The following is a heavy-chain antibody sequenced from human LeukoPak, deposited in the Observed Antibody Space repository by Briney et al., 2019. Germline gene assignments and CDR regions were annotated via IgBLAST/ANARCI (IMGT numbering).Heavy chain of an antibody. D-gene: IGHD4-11*01. Sequence: GGSLRLSCAASGFTFSSYAMSWVRQAPGKGLEWVSDISGTGGSIDYADSVKGRFTSPRDNSKNTLYLQMNSLRAEDTAVYYCAKDYSNYDRFEYWGQGTQVTVSS. J-gene: IGHJ4*02. CDR3: AKDYSNYDRFEY. CDR1: GFTFSSYA. CDR2: ISGTGGSI. V-gene: IGHV3-23*01.